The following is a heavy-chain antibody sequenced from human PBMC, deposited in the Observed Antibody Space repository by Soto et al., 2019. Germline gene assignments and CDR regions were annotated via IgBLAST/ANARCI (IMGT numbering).Heavy chain of an antibody. D-gene: IGHD5-12*01. Sequence: AGGSLRLSSAPSGLTLSSYAITWVRQAPGKGLEWVSAISYSGVSTYYADSVKGRFTISRDSSENTLSLQMNSLRVDDTAVYYCARTRGYSDYDLDYWGQGTLVTVSS. CDR2: ISYSGVST. J-gene: IGHJ4*02. V-gene: IGHV3-23*01. CDR3: ARTRGYSDYDLDY. CDR1: GLTLSSYA.